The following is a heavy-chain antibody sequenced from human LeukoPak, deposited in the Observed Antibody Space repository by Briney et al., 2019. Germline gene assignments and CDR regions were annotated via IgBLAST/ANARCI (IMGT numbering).Heavy chain of an antibody. D-gene: IGHD3-16*01. J-gene: IGHJ6*03. CDR3: ARLGHRYYYYMDV. V-gene: IGHV1-2*02. Sequence: GASVKVSCKASGYTFTGYYMHWVRQAPGQGLEWMGWINPNSGGTNYAQKFQGRVTMTRDTSISTAYMELSRLRSDDTAVYYCARLGHRYYYYMDVWGQGTLVTVSS. CDR1: GYTFTGYY. CDR2: INPNSGGT.